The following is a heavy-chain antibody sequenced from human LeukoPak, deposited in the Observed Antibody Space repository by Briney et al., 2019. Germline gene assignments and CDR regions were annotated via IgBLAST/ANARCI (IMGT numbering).Heavy chain of an antibody. CDR1: GFTFDDYA. CDR3: AKDIGSSSHYYYYGMDV. V-gene: IGHV3-9*01. J-gene: IGHJ6*02. D-gene: IGHD6-13*01. CDR2: ISWNSGSI. Sequence: PGRSLRLSCAASGFTFDDYAMHWVRQAPGKGLEWVSGISWNSGSIGYADSVKGRFTISRDNAKNSLYLQMNSLRAEDTALYYCAKDIGSSSHYYYYGMDVWGQGTTVTVSS.